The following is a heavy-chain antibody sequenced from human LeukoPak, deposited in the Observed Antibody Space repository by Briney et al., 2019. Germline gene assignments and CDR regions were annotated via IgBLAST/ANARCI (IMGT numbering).Heavy chain of an antibody. V-gene: IGHV1-69*06. Sequence: ASVKVSCKASGGTFSNYAISWVRQAPGQGLEWMGGIIPIFDTPNFAQKFQGRVTITADKSTSTAYMELSSLRSEDTAVYYCARTRGVGATPPGYWGQGTLVTVSS. CDR3: ARTRGVGATPPGY. J-gene: IGHJ4*02. CDR1: GGTFSNYA. CDR2: IIPIFDTP. D-gene: IGHD1-26*01.